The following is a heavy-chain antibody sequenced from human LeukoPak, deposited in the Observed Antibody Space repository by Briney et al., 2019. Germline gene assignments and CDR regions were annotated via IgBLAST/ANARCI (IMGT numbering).Heavy chain of an antibody. J-gene: IGHJ4*02. V-gene: IGHV3-23*01. Sequence: GGSLRLSCAPSGYTFSSYAMNWVRQAPGKGLEWVSVIAGSGDGTNYADSVKGRFTISRDNSKNTLYLQMNSLRAEDTAVYYCAKSLYDSSGAFDYWGQGTLVTVSS. D-gene: IGHD3-22*01. CDR2: IAGSGDGT. CDR1: GYTFSSYA. CDR3: AKSLYDSSGAFDY.